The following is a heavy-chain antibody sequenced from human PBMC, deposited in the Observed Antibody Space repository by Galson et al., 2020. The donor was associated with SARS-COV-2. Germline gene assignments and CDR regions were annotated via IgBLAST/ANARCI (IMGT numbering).Heavy chain of an antibody. D-gene: IGHD2-15*01. CDR3: AGHYCSGGSCYYYYYGMDV. V-gene: IGHV4-39*01. J-gene: IGHJ6*02. CDR2: IYYSGST. Sequence: SETLSLTCTVSGGSISSSSYYWGWIRQPPGKGLEWIGSIYYSGSTYYNPSLKSRVTISVDTSKNQFSLKLSSVTAADTAVYYCAGHYCSGGSCYYYYYGMDVWGQGTTVTVSS. CDR1: GGSISSSSYY.